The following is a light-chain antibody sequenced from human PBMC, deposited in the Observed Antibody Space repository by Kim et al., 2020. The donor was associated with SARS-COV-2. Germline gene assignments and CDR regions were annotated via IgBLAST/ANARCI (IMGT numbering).Light chain of an antibody. Sequence: GERAALPCSGGSQRVGSNLAWYQQKPGQAPRLLIYGASSRATGIPDRFSGSGSGTDFTLIISSLESEDFAVYYCQQYGSSPSRFGQGTRLDIK. CDR2: GAS. J-gene: IGKJ1*01. CDR1: QRVGSN. V-gene: IGKV3-20*01. CDR3: QQYGSSPSR.